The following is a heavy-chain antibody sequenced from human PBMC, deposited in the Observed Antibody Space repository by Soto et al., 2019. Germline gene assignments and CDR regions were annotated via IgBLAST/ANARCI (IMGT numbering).Heavy chain of an antibody. V-gene: IGHV3-21*01. Sequence: EVQLVESGGGLVKPGESLRLSCAASGLHFSTYSMSWVRQAPGGGLEWVSSITSGSSVTFYADSVKGRFTISRDNAKNSLYLQMNSLRAEDTAVYYCARVSEVYCSSTSCYGLGMDVWGQGTTVTVSS. J-gene: IGHJ6*02. CDR1: GLHFSTYS. CDR3: ARVSEVYCSSTSCYGLGMDV. CDR2: ITSGSSVT. D-gene: IGHD2-2*01.